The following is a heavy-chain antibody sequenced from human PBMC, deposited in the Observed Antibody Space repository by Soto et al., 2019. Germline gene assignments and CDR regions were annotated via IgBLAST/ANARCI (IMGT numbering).Heavy chain of an antibody. J-gene: IGHJ3*02. V-gene: IGHV1-3*05. CDR3: ARDSPSPMGDAFDI. Sequence: QVQLVQSGAEEKKPGASVKVSCKASGYTFTSYAMHWVRQAPGQRLEWMGWINAGNGNTKYSQKFQGRVTITRDTSESTAYMELSSLRSEDTAVYYCARDSPSPMGDAFDIWGQGTMVTVSS. CDR1: GYTFTSYA. CDR2: INAGNGNT. D-gene: IGHD1-26*01.